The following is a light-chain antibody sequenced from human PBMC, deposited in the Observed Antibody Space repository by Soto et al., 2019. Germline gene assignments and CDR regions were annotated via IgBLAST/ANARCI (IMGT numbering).Light chain of an antibody. J-gene: IGLJ2*01. CDR3: LLYYGVAQLI. CDR2: STS. CDR1: TGAVTGGYY. Sequence: QAVVTQEPSLTVSPGGTVTLTCASSTGAVTGGYYPNWFQRKPGQAPRPLIYSTSNKHSWTPARFSGSLLGGKAALTLSGVQPEDEAEYYCLLYYGVAQLIFGGGTKLTVL. V-gene: IGLV7-43*01.